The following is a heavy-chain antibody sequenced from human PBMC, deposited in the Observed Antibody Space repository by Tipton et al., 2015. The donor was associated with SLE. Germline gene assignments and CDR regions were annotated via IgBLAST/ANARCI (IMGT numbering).Heavy chain of an antibody. CDR1: GASTNTKY. CDR3: AGDSSGSYYERGGYYQLATRHFDL. CDR2: ANRNEGT. J-gene: IGHJ4*02. Sequence: TLSLTCTVSGASTNTKYWTWILQSSGMVLEWIGYANRNEGTKIKSSLERRVTISLDTSRSQFSLRRSSVTAADTAVYYCAGDSSGSYYERGGYYQLATRHFDLWGRGILVSVSS. V-gene: IGHV4-59*13. D-gene: IGHD3-22*01.